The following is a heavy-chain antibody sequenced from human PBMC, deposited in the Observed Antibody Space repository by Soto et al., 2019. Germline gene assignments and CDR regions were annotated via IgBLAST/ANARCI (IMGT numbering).Heavy chain of an antibody. Sequence: PSETLSLTCTVSGGSIDTYYWSWIRQPPGKGLQWIGYIYYSGSTTYSPSLKSRVTISLDTSKNQFSLKVNSVTAADTAVYYCARGEGAAPGILPAAINWFDPWGQGTMVTVSS. D-gene: IGHD2-2*02. V-gene: IGHV4-59*01. CDR2: IYYSGST. CDR3: ARGEGAAPGILPAAINWFDP. J-gene: IGHJ5*02. CDR1: GGSIDTYY.